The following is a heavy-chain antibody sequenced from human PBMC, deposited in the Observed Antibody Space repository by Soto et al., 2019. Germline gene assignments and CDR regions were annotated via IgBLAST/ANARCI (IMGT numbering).Heavy chain of an antibody. CDR3: ARDKVGYYDSSGYYRVSVPPDYYYGMDV. D-gene: IGHD3-22*01. CDR2: IIPIFGTA. Sequence: QVQLVQSGAEVKKPGSSVKVSCKASGGTFSSYAISWVRQAPGQGLEWMGGIIPIFGTANSAQKFQGRVMITADESTSTAYMELSSLRAEDTAVYYCARDKVGYYDSSGYYRVSVPPDYYYGMDVWGQETRVTVSS. J-gene: IGHJ6*02. V-gene: IGHV1-69*01. CDR1: GGTFSSYA.